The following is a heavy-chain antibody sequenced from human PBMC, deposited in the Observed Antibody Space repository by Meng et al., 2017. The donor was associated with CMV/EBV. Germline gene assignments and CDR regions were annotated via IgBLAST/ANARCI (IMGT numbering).Heavy chain of an antibody. V-gene: IGHV3-21*01. Sequence: GGSLRLSCAASGFTFSSYSMTWVRQDPGKGLEWVSSISSSSSYIYYADSVKGRFTISRDNAKNSLYLQMNSLRAEDTAVYYCARDLLGYCSSTSCPPYWGQGTLVTVSS. CDR3: ARDLLGYCSSTSCPPY. CDR1: GFTFSSYS. D-gene: IGHD2-2*01. CDR2: ISSSSSYI. J-gene: IGHJ4*02.